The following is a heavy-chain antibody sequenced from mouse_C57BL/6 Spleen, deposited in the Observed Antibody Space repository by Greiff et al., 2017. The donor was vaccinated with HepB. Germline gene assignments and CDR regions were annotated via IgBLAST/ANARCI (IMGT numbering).Heavy chain of an antibody. CDR1: GFSLTSYA. CDR3: ARNTYDGYYWYFDV. J-gene: IGHJ1*03. CDR2: IWTGGGT. V-gene: IGHV2-9-1*01. D-gene: IGHD2-3*01. Sequence: VKLMESGPGLVAPSQSLSITCTVSGFSLTSYAISWVRQPPGKGLEWLGVIWTGGGTNYNSALKSRLSISKDNAKSQVFLKMNSLQTDDTARYYCARNTYDGYYWYFDVWGTGTTVTVSS.